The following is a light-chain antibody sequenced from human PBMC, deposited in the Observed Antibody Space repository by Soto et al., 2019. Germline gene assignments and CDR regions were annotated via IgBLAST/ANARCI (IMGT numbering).Light chain of an antibody. V-gene: IGLV8-61*01. CDR1: SDSVSASHF. Sequence: QAVVTQEPSFSVSPGGTVTLTCGLSSDSVSASHFPSWYQQTPGQAPRTLIYNTNTRSSGVPDRFSGSKSGNTASLTVSGLQAEDEADYYCSSHAGINNVVFGGGTKLTVL. CDR3: SSHAGINNVV. CDR2: NTN. J-gene: IGLJ3*02.